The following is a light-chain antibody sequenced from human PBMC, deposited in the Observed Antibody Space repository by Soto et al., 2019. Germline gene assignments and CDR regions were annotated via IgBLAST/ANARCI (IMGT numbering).Light chain of an antibody. V-gene: IGLV1-51*01. Sequence: QSVLTQPPSVSAAPGQKVTISCSGSSSNVGSNYVSWYQQLPGTAPKLLIYDNNKRPSGIPDRFSGSKSGTSATLDITGLQTGDEADYYCATWDRSLSVYVLXGGGTKVTVL. CDR2: DNN. J-gene: IGLJ2*01. CDR1: SSNVGSNY. CDR3: ATWDRSLSVYVL.